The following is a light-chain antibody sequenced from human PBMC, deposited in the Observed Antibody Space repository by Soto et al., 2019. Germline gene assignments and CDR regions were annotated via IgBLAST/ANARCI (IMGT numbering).Light chain of an antibody. V-gene: IGKV1-5*01. CDR3: QHYTLSSGP. J-gene: IGKJ1*01. CDR1: QDIVTY. CDR2: DAS. Sequence: DIQMTQSPSAVSASVGDSVTISCRASQDIVTYVAWYQQKPGRAPTLLIFDASTLLPEVPPRFRGAGSGSDFTLTISSLQPDDFAVYYCQHYTLSSGPFGQGTRV.